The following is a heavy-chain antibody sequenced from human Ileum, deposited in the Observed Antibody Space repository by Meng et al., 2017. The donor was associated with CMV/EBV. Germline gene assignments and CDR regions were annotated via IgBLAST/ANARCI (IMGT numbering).Heavy chain of an antibody. Sequence: SLKISCAASGFTFSNCAMHWVRQAPGKGLEWVAVISYDGTNKYYADSVKGRFTISRDNSKYTLYLQMSSLSADDTAVYYCAKDRNALIWTVYPYNHYDMDVWGQGTTVTVSS. V-gene: IGHV3-30*04. J-gene: IGHJ6*02. CDR3: AKDRNALIWTVYPYNHYDMDV. D-gene: IGHD3/OR15-3a*01. CDR1: GFTFSNCA. CDR2: ISYDGTNK.